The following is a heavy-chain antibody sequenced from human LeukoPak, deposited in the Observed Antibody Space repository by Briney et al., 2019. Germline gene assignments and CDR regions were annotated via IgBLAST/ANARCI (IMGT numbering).Heavy chain of an antibody. D-gene: IGHD6-13*01. J-gene: IGHJ6*03. CDR2: IYYSGST. Sequence: SETLSLTCTVSGGSISSYYWSWIRQPPGKGPEWIGYIYYSGSTNYNPSLKSRVTISVDTSKNQFSLKLTSVTAADTAVYYCARHGDHSSSWSPEPYYYYHMDVWGKGTTVTISS. CDR3: ARHGDHSSSWSPEPYYYYHMDV. V-gene: IGHV4-59*08. CDR1: GGSISSYY.